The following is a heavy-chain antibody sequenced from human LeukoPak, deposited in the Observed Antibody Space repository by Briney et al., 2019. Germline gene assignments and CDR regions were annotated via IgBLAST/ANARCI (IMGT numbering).Heavy chain of an antibody. V-gene: IGHV4-39*07. CDR2: IYYSGST. Sequence: SETLSLTCTVSGGSISSSSYYWGWIRQPPGKGLEWIGSIYYSGSTYYNPSLKSRVTISVDTSKNQFSLKLSSVTAADTVVYYCARTATIGYYFDYWGQGTLVTVSS. J-gene: IGHJ4*02. CDR3: ARTATIGYYFDY. D-gene: IGHD5-12*01. CDR1: GGSISSSSYY.